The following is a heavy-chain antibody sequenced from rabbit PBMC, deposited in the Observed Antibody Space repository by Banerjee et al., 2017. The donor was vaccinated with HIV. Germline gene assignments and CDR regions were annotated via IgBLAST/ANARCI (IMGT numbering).Heavy chain of an antibody. J-gene: IGHJ3*01. CDR1: GFSFSTNYY. D-gene: IGHD1-1*01. V-gene: IGHV1S40*01. CDR2: IGIGGDNT. CDR3: ARDSSTIGYEVYL. Sequence: QSLEESGGDLVKPGASLTLTCTASGFSFSTNYYMCWVRQAPGKGLEWIACIGIGGDNTYYASWAKGRFTISKTSSTTVTLQMTSLTAADTATYFCARDSSTIGYEVYLWGQGTLVTVS.